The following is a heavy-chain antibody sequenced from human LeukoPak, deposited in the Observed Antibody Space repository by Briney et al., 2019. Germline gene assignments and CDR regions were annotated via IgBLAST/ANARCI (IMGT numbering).Heavy chain of an antibody. J-gene: IGHJ4*02. V-gene: IGHV1-2*02. D-gene: IGHD5-18*01. CDR1: GYTFTGYY. CDR3: ARDRGYSYARYYFDY. Sequence: ASVKVSCKASGYTFTGYYMHWVRQAPGQGLESMGWINPNSGGTSFAQKFQDRVTMTRDTSISTAYMELSRLRSDDTAVYYCARDRGYSYARYYFDYWGQGTLVTVSS. CDR2: INPNSGGT.